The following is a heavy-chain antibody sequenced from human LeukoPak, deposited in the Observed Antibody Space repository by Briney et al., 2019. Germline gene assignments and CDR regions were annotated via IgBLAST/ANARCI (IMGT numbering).Heavy chain of an antibody. CDR1: GYTFTSYY. J-gene: IGHJ4*02. CDR3: ARTALPRYCSGGSCYGAGGQKAFDY. CDR2: INPSGGST. D-gene: IGHD2-15*01. Sequence: ASVKVSCKASGYTFTSYYMHWLRQAPGQGLEWMGIINPSGGSTSYAQKFQGRVTMTRDTSTSTVYMELSSLRSEDTAVYYCARTALPRYCSGGSCYGAGGQKAFDYWGQGTLVTVSS. V-gene: IGHV1-46*01.